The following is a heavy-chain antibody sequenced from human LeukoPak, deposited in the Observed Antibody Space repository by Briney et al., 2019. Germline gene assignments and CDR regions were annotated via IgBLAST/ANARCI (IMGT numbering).Heavy chain of an antibody. J-gene: IGHJ4*02. CDR1: GYTFTSYG. V-gene: IGHV1-18*01. CDR2: ISAYNGNT. CDR3: ARVSHYYGSEIEY. Sequence: ASVKVSCKSSGYTFTSYGINWVRQAPGQGLEWMGWISAYNGNTNYAQKVQGRVTMTTDTSTSTAYMELRSLRSDDTAVYYCARVSHYYGSEIEYWGQGTLVTVSS. D-gene: IGHD3-10*01.